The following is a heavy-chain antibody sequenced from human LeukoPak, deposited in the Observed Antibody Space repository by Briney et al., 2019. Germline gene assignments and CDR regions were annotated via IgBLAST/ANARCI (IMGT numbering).Heavy chain of an antibody. Sequence: ASVKVSCTTSGYSFIDSYMQWVRQAPGQGLEWMGWINPKTGDTKYAQTFQGRVTMTRDTSIRTTYMELSSLRSDDTAIYYCGSEATAIGGVIVRVAYWGQGTLVSVSS. V-gene: IGHV1-2*02. D-gene: IGHD3-16*02. CDR1: GYSFIDSY. J-gene: IGHJ4*02. CDR3: GSEATAIGGVIVRVAY. CDR2: INPKTGDT.